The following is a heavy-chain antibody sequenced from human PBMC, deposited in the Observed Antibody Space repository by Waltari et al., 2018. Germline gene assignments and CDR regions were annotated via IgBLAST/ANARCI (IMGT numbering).Heavy chain of an antibody. V-gene: IGHV1-69*14. J-gene: IGHJ4*02. CDR1: GGTFSSYA. D-gene: IGHD6-6*01. CDR2: IIPIFGTA. CDR3: AAIPGAARPYYFDY. Sequence: QVQLVQSGAEVKKPGSSVKVSCKASGGTFSSYAISWVRQAPGQGLEWMGGIIPIFGTANYAQKFQGRVTMTADKSTSTAYMERSSLRSEDTAVYYCAAIPGAARPYYFDYWGQGTLVTVSS.